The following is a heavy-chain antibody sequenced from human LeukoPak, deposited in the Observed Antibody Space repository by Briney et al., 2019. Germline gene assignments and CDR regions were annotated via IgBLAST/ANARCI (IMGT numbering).Heavy chain of an antibody. Sequence: GWSLRLSCAASGFTVSSDHMSWVRQAPGTGLEWVSVTYSGGSAYYADSVKGRFTISRDNANNLVYLQMNSLSGEDTAVYYCARVWELSFDHWGQGILVTVSS. CDR2: TYSGGSA. CDR1: GFTVSSDH. V-gene: IGHV3-53*01. CDR3: ARVWELSFDH. D-gene: IGHD1-26*01. J-gene: IGHJ4*02.